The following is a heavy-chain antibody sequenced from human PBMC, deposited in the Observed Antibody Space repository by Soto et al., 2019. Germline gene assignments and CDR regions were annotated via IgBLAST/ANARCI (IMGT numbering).Heavy chain of an antibody. CDR1: GGSISSGGYS. V-gene: IGHV4-30-2*01. J-gene: IGHJ4*02. D-gene: IGHD3-22*01. CDR2: IYHSGST. Sequence: PSETLSLTSAVSGGSISSGGYSWSWIRQPPGKGLEWIGYIYHSGSTYYNPSLKSRVTISVDRSKNQFSLKLSSVTAADTAVYYCARHYYDSSGYFDYWGQGTLVTVSS. CDR3: ARHYYDSSGYFDY.